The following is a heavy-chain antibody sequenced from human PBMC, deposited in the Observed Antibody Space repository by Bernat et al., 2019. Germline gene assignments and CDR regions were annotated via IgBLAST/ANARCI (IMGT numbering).Heavy chain of an antibody. CDR3: ARAAHCSGGSCYSQGDEGFDY. CDR2: VYSSGST. Sequence: QLQLQESGPGLVKPSETLSLTCTVSAGSISSNNYFWGWIREPPGKGLEWIGSVYSSGSTYYNPSFKGRVTISVDTSKNQFSLKLSSVTAADTAVYYCARAAHCSGGSCYSQGDEGFDYWGQGTLVTVSS. CDR1: AGSISSNNYF. J-gene: IGHJ4*02. V-gene: IGHV4-39*07. D-gene: IGHD2-15*01.